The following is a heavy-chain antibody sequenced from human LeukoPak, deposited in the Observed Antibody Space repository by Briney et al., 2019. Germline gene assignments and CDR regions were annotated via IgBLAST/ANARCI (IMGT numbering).Heavy chain of an antibody. CDR3: AREGPITMIVVVRAFDY. CDR2: IYTSGST. Sequence: SETLSLTCTVSGGSIGSYYWSWIRQPAGKGLEWIGRIYTSGSTNYNPSLKSRVTMSVDTSKNQFSLKLSSVTAADTAVYYCAREGPITMIVVVRAFDYWGQGTLVTVSS. CDR1: GGSIGSYY. J-gene: IGHJ4*02. V-gene: IGHV4-4*07. D-gene: IGHD3-22*01.